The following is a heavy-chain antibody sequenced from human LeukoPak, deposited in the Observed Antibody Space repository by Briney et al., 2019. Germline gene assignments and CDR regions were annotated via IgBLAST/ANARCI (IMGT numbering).Heavy chain of an antibody. D-gene: IGHD3-22*01. Sequence: ASLKGSCKASGYTLTGSYMYWGRHAPGQRLESMGWIHPNSGSTKYAQRFQGRVTVTRDTSISTVYMELSRLRSDDTAVYYCARWGKYYYDSSGYYYWGQGTLVSVSS. CDR2: IHPNSGST. CDR3: ARWGKYYYDSSGYYY. V-gene: IGHV1-2*02. CDR1: GYTLTGSY. J-gene: IGHJ4*02.